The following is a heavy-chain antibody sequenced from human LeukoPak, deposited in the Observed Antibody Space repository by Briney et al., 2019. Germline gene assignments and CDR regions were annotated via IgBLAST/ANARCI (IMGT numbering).Heavy chain of an antibody. D-gene: IGHD5-24*01. CDR1: GGSISSYY. CDR3: ARGLDGGYFDY. J-gene: IGHJ4*02. Sequence: PSETLSLTCTVSGGSISSYYWSWIRQPPGKGLEWIGYIYYSGSTNYNPSLKSRVTISVDTSKSQFSLKLSSVTAADTAVYYCARGLDGGYFDYWGQGTLVTVSS. CDR2: IYYSGST. V-gene: IGHV4-59*01.